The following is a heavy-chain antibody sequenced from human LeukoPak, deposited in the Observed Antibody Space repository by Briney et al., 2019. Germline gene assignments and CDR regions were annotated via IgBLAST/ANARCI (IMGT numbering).Heavy chain of an antibody. D-gene: IGHD6-19*01. V-gene: IGHV3-21*01. J-gene: IGHJ4*02. CDR3: ARDRNIAVAGPPNDY. CDR1: GFTFSSYS. Sequence: GGSLRHSCAASGFTFSSYSMNWVRQAPGKGLEWVSSISSSSSYIYYADSVKGRFTISRDNAKNSLYLQMNSLRAEDTAVYYCARDRNIAVAGPPNDYWGQGTLVTVSS. CDR2: ISSSSSYI.